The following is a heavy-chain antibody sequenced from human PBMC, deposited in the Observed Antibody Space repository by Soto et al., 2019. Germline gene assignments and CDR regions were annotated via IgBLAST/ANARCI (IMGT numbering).Heavy chain of an antibody. D-gene: IGHD3-9*01. Sequence: PGGSLRLSCAASGFNFSSYAMSWVRQAPGKGLEWVSAIIGSGGSTYYADSVKGRFTISRDNSKNTLYLQMNSLRAEDTAVYYCAKWDAKYYDILTGPYGMDVWGQGTTVTVSS. CDR3: AKWDAKYYDILTGPYGMDV. J-gene: IGHJ6*02. CDR1: GFNFSSYA. CDR2: IIGSGGST. V-gene: IGHV3-23*01.